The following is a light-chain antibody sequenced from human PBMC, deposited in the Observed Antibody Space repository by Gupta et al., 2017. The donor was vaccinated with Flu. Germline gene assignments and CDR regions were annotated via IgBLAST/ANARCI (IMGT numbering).Light chain of an antibody. CDR1: QSIGSS. CDR3: HQSWGVGQT. CDR2: YAS. Sequence: EIVLTQSPDFQSVTPKEKVTITCRASQSIGSSLHWYQQKPDQSPKLLIKYASQSFSGVPSTFSRSGSGTDFTLTINSLVAEDAATYYGHQSWGVGQTFGQGTKLEIK. V-gene: IGKV6-21*01. J-gene: IGKJ1*01.